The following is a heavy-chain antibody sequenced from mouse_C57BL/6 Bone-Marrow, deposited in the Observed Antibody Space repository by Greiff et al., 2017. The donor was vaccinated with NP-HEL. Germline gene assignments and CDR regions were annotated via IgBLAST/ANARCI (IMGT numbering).Heavy chain of an antibody. Sequence: EVQLHQSGPVLAKPGASVKLSCKASGYTFTDYYMSWVKQSHGKSLEWIGVINPSNGGTCYNEKFKGKATLTVDKSSSTAYMERSSLTSEDSAVYYCAGVTTFVAPFDYWGQGTTLTVSS. D-gene: IGHD1-1*01. J-gene: IGHJ2*01. CDR2: INPSNGGT. CDR1: GYTFTDYY. CDR3: AGVTTFVAPFDY. V-gene: IGHV1-19*01.